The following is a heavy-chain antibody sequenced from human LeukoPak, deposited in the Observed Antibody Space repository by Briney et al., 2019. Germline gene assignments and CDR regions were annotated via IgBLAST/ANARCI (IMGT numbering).Heavy chain of an antibody. D-gene: IGHD3-10*01. CDR2: IIPIFGTA. CDR1: GGTFSSYA. CDR3: ARIRRYYYGSGSYLAPDAFDI. V-gene: IGHV1-69*06. J-gene: IGHJ3*02. Sequence: ASVKVSCKASGGTFSSYAISWVQQAPGQGLEWMGGIIPIFGTANYAQKFQGRVTITADKSTSTAYMELSSLRSEDTAVYYCARIRRYYYGSGSYLAPDAFDIWGQGTMVTVSS.